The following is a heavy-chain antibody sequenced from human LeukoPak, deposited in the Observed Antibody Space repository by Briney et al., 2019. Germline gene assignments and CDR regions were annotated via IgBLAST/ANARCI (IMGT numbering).Heavy chain of an antibody. CDR1: GGSISSSSYY. D-gene: IGHD3-22*01. J-gene: IGHJ4*02. Sequence: SETLSLTCTVSGGSISSSSYYWGWIRQPPGKGLEWIGSMYYSGSTYYTPSLKSRVTISLDTSQNQFSLKLSSVTAADTAVYYCAREVGYYYGSSGYYYYYFDSWGQGTLVTASS. CDR2: MYYSGST. V-gene: IGHV4-39*07. CDR3: AREVGYYYGSSGYYYYYFDS.